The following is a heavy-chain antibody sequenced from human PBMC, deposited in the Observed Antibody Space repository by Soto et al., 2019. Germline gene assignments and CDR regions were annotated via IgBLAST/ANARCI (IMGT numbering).Heavy chain of an antibody. V-gene: IGHV1-69*01. CDR1: GGTFSSYA. J-gene: IGHJ6*02. D-gene: IGHD2-2*01. CDR3: ARSQGSSTSLEIYYYYYYGMDV. CDR2: IIPISGTA. Sequence: QVQLVQSGAEVKKPGSSVKVSCKASGGTFSSYAISWVRQAPGQGLEWMGGIIPISGTANYAQKFQGRGMITADESTRTAYMERSSLRSEDTAVYYCARSQGSSTSLEIYYYYYYGMDVWGQGTTVTVSS.